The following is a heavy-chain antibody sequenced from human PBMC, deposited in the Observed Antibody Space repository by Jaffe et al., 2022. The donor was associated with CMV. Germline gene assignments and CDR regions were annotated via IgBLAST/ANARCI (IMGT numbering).Heavy chain of an antibody. CDR2: IYTSGST. Sequence: QVQLQESGPGLVKPSETLSLTCTVSGGSISSYYWSWIRQPAGKGLEWIGRIYTSGSTNYNPSLKSRVTMSVDTSKNQFSLKLSSVTAADTAVYYCARDGGAEYCGGDCYSSVNAFDIWGQGTMVTVSS. CDR3: ARDGGAEYCGGDCYSSVNAFDI. CDR1: GGSISSYY. J-gene: IGHJ3*02. V-gene: IGHV4-4*07. D-gene: IGHD2-21*02.